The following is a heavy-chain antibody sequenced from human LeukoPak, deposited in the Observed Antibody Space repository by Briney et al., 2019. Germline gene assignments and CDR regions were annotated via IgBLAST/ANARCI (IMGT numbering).Heavy chain of an antibody. CDR1: GFTFHQYA. V-gene: IGHV3-9*01. D-gene: IGHD5-12*01. J-gene: IGHJ4*02. CDR2: ISWNSGSI. Sequence: GRSLRLSCAAAGFTFHQYAIHWVRQVPGEGMEWVSGISWNSGSIGYADSVKGRFTISRDSAKNSVYLQMNSLRPEDTALYYCAKDKAPLYSGYDWDLDFWGQGTLVTVSS. CDR3: AKDKAPLYSGYDWDLDF.